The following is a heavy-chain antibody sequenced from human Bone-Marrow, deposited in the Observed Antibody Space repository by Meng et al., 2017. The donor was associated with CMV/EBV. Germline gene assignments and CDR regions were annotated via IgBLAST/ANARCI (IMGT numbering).Heavy chain of an antibody. V-gene: IGHV3-48*04. CDR3: VSGLDPPFDN. CDR2: IDVSGATM. Sequence: GESLKISCAASGFTFNTHSMNWARQAPGKGLEWVSYIDVSGATMYYADSVKGRFTISRDNADNSLFLQMNSLRADDTAIYYCVSGLDPPFDNWGQGILVTVSS. J-gene: IGHJ4*02. D-gene: IGHD3/OR15-3a*01. CDR1: GFTFNTHS.